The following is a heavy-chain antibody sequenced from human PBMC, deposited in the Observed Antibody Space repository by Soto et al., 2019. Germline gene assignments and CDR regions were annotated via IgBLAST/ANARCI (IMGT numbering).Heavy chain of an antibody. CDR1: GGSFRGFY. V-gene: IGHV4-34*01. J-gene: IGHJ6*02. Sequence: SEPLSLTCAVSGGSFRGFYWTCIRQTPGQGLEWLGDINHVGITNYNPSLKSRVSIPVDTSKSQFFLKLSYVTAADTAVYYCARMVSSGYYGPDVWGQGTTVTVS. D-gene: IGHD3-22*01. CDR3: ARMVSSGYYGPDV. CDR2: INHVGIT.